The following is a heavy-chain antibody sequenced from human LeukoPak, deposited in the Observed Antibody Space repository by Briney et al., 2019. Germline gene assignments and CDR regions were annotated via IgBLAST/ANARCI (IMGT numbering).Heavy chain of an antibody. V-gene: IGHV1-3*01. CDR2: IYAGNGNT. Sequence: ASVKVSCKASGYSFTSYAMHWVRQAPGQRLEWMGWIYAGNGNTQFSQNFQGRVTFTRDTSASTAYMGLSSLRSEDTAVYYCARGYCSSTRCQYSLDYWGQGTLVTDSS. D-gene: IGHD2-2*01. CDR1: GYSFTSYA. J-gene: IGHJ4*02. CDR3: ARGYCSSTRCQYSLDY.